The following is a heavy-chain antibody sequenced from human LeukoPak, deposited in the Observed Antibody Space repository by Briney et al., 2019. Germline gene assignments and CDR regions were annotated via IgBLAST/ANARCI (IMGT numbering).Heavy chain of an antibody. CDR3: AKRGSYFGGFDY. V-gene: IGHV3-23*01. CDR2: VTGGGHTT. CDR1: GFTFSNYD. J-gene: IGHJ4*02. D-gene: IGHD3-10*01. Sequence: GSLRLSCAASGFTFSNYDMSWVRQAPGKGLEWVSAVTGGGHTTYYADSVKGRFTISRDNSKSTLYLQMNSLRAEDTAVYYCAKRGSYFGGFDYWGQGTLVTVSS.